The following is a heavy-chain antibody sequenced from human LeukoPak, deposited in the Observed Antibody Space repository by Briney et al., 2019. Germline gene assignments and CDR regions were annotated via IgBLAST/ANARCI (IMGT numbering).Heavy chain of an antibody. J-gene: IGHJ3*02. CDR3: ARAGTTDSGDAFDI. CDR1: GGTFSSYA. D-gene: IGHD1/OR15-1a*01. CDR2: IIPMFGTA. V-gene: IGHV1-69*06. Sequence: SVKVSCKASGGTFSSYAISWVRQAPGQGLEWMGGIIPMFGTANYAQKFQGRVTITADKSTSTAYMEVSSLRSEDTAVYFCARAGTTDSGDAFDIWGQGTAVTVSS.